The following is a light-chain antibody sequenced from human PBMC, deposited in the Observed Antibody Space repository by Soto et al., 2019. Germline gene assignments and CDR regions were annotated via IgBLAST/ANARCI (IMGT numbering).Light chain of an antibody. V-gene: IGKV3-11*01. J-gene: IGKJ1*01. CDR2: DAS. CDR1: QSVSSY. Sequence: EIVLTQSPATLSLSPGERATLSRRASQSVSSYLAWYQQKPGQAPRLLIYDASNRATGIPARFSGSGSGTDFTLTISSLEPEDFAVYYCQQRSNCPPWTFGQGTKVEIK. CDR3: QQRSNCPPWT.